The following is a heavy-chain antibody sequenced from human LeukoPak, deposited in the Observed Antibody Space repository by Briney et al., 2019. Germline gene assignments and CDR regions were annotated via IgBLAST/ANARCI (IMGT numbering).Heavy chain of an antibody. CDR3: AKDIKAYSSSWP. Sequence: SETLSLTCTVSGGSISSYYWSWIRQPPGKGLEWIGYIYYSGSTNYNPSLKSRVTISVDTSKNQFSLKLSSVTAADTAVYYCAKDIKAYSSSWPWGQGTLVTVSS. CDR2: IYYSGST. D-gene: IGHD6-13*01. J-gene: IGHJ5*02. V-gene: IGHV4-59*12. CDR1: GGSISSYY.